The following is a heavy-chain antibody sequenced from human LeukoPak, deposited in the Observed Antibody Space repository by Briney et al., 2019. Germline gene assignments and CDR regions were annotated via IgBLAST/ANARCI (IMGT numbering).Heavy chain of an antibody. J-gene: IGHJ4*02. V-gene: IGHV3-49*04. D-gene: IGHD3-22*01. CDR2: IRSKAYGGTT. CDR1: GFTFGDYA. Sequence: GGSLRLSCTASGFTFGDYAMSWVRQAPGKGLEWVGFIRSKAYGGTTEYAASVKGRFTISRDDSKSIAYLQMNSLKTEDTAVYYCTRADYYDSGAHGGFDYWGQGTLVTVSS. CDR3: TRADYYDSGAHGGFDY.